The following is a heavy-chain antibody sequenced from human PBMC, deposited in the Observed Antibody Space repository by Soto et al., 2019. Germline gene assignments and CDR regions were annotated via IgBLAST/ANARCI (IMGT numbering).Heavy chain of an antibody. J-gene: IGHJ6*03. V-gene: IGHV1-18*01. D-gene: IGHD5-12*01. CDR2: ISAYNGNT. CDR3: AREYSGYDYDHYYYYMDV. CDR1: GYTFTSYG. Sequence: QVQLVQSGAEVKKPGASVKVSCKASGYTFTSYGISWLRQAPGQGLEWMGWISAYNGNTNYAHKLQGRVTMTTDTYTRTAYMELRSLRSDDTAVYYWAREYSGYDYDHYYYYMDVWGKGTTVTVSS.